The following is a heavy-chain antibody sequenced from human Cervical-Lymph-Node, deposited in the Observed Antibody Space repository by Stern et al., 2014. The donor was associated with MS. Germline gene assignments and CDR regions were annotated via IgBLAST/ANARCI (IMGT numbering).Heavy chain of an antibody. Sequence: QLQLQESGPGLVKPSETLSLTCTVSGGSISSSSYYWGWIRQPPGKGLEWIGRIYYSGSTYYNPSLKSRVTISVDTSKNQFSLKLSSVTAADTAVYYCARLDAYSSSTLYFDYWGQGTLVTVSS. CDR1: GGSISSSSYY. CDR3: ARLDAYSSSTLYFDY. D-gene: IGHD6-6*01. CDR2: IYYSGST. J-gene: IGHJ4*02. V-gene: IGHV4-39*01.